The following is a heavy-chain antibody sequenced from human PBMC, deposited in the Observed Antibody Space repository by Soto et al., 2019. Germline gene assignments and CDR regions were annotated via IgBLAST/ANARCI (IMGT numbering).Heavy chain of an antibody. J-gene: IGHJ5*02. Sequence: QVQLVQSGAEVKKPGASVKVSCKASGYTFTSYYMHWVRQAPGQGLEGMGIINPSGGSTSYAQKFQGRVTMTMDTSTSTVYMELSSLRSEDTAVYYCARDHSGSLPEYTCFDPWGQGTLVTVSS. CDR1: GYTFTSYY. D-gene: IGHD1-26*01. V-gene: IGHV1-46*01. CDR3: ARDHSGSLPEYTCFDP. CDR2: INPSGGST.